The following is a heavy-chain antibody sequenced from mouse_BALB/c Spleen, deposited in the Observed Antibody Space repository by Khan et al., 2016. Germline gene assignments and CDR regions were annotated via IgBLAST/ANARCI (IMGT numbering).Heavy chain of an antibody. V-gene: IGHV4-1*02. Sequence: EVKLLESGGGLVQPGGSLKLSCAASGFDFSRYWMSWVRQAPGKVLEWIGEINPDSSTINYTPSLKDKFIISRDNAKNTLYLQVSKVRFEGAALFYCARAGYYGYLAYWGQGTLITVSA. CDR3: ARAGYYGYLAY. J-gene: IGHJ3*01. D-gene: IGHD1-1*01. CDR2: INPDSSTI. CDR1: GFDFSRYW.